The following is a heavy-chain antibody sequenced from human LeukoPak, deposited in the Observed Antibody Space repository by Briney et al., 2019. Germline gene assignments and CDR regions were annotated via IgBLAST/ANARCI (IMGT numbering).Heavy chain of an antibody. CDR2: IYYSGST. J-gene: IGHJ6*02. CDR3: ARDVFDYDFWSGYYVGRKSYGMDV. Sequence: SETLSLTCTVSGGSISSYYWSWIRQPPGKGLEWIGYIYYSGSTNYNPSLKSRVTISVDTSKNQFSLKLSSVTAADTAVYYCARDVFDYDFWSGYYVGRKSYGMDVWGQGTTVTVSS. D-gene: IGHD3-3*01. V-gene: IGHV4-59*13. CDR1: GGSISSYY.